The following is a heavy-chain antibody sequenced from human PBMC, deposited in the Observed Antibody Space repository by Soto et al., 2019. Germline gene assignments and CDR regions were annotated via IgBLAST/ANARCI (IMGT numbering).Heavy chain of an antibody. V-gene: IGHV5-51*01. D-gene: IGHD3-9*01. J-gene: IGHJ5*02. CDR3: AVQATFDWLLSPPAGFDP. CDR1: GYSFTSYW. CDR2: IYPGDSDT. Sequence: GESLKISCKGSGYSFTSYWIGWVRQMPGKGLEWMGIIYPGDSDTRYSPSFQGQVTISADKSISTAYLQWSSLKASDTAMYYCAVQATFDWLLSPPAGFDPWGQGTLVTVSS.